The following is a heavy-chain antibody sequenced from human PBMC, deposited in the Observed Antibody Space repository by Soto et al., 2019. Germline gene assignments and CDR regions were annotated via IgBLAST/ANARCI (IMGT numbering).Heavy chain of an antibody. CDR1: GYTFTSYD. J-gene: IGHJ5*02. V-gene: IGHV1-8*01. Sequence: ASVKVSCKASGYTFTSYDINWVRQATGQGLEYLGWMSPNSGNTGYVQKFQGRVTMTWDTSITTAYMELSSLRSEDTAVYFCARGVKYGAYSRWFDPWGQGTLVTVSS. CDR2: MSPNSGNT. D-gene: IGHD4-17*01. CDR3: ARGVKYGAYSRWFDP.